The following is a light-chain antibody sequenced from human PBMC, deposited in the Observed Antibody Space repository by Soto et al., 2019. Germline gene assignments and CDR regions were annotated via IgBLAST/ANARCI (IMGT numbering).Light chain of an antibody. CDR1: RTDFGAYKF. Sequence: QSVLTQPASVSASPGQSITISCTGTRTDFGAYKFVSWYQQHPGKAPKLMIYDVTSRPSGVSNRFSGSKSGNTASLIISGLQAEDEGDYYCISYTGFDTYVFGTGTKVTVL. J-gene: IGLJ1*01. V-gene: IGLV2-14*03. CDR3: ISYTGFDTYV. CDR2: DVT.